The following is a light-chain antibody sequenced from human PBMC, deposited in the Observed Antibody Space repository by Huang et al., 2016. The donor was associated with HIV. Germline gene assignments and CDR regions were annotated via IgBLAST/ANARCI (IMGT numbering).Light chain of an antibody. CDR3: QQYGSSPPYT. J-gene: IGKJ2*01. CDR1: QSISSTF. Sequence: EIVLTQSPGTLSLSPGERATLSCRASQSISSTFLAWYQQKPGQAPRLLIYGASSRATGIPDRFGGSGSGTDFTLTISRQEPEDFAVYYCQQYGSSPPYTFGQGTKLEIK. V-gene: IGKV3-20*01. CDR2: GAS.